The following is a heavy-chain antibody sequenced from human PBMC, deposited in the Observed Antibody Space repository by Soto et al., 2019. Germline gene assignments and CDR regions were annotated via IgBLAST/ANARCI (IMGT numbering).Heavy chain of an antibody. CDR2: IMPVFGTA. Sequence: QVQLVQSGAEVKKPGSSVKVSCKASGGTFNSYIVNWVRQAPGQGLEWMGGIMPVFGTAKYAQKFQDRVTITADKSTSTAYMELRGLKSEDTAVYYCARGLDQPQVGLYFDNWGQGTLVTVTS. CDR1: GGTFNSYI. CDR3: ARGLDQPQVGLYFDN. J-gene: IGHJ4*02. V-gene: IGHV1-69*06. D-gene: IGHD1-26*01.